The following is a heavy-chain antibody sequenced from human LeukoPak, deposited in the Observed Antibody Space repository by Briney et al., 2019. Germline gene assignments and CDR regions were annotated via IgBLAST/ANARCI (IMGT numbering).Heavy chain of an antibody. J-gene: IGHJ4*02. CDR3: AKEGGWTSFDY. V-gene: IGHV3-9*01. D-gene: IGHD6-19*01. CDR2: ISWNSGSI. Sequence: GGSLRLSCAASGFTFDDYAMHWVRQAPGKGLEWVSGISWNSGSIGYADSVKGRFTISRDNAKNSLYLQMSSLRAEDTALYYCAKEGGWTSFDYWGQGTLVTVSS. CDR1: GFTFDDYA.